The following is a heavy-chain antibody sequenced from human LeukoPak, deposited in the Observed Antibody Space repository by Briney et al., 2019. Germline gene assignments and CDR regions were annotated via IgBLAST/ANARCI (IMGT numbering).Heavy chain of an antibody. CDR1: GFTFSSYR. V-gene: IGHV3-74*01. D-gene: IGHD6-19*01. CDR3: ARGYSSGSRWGY. J-gene: IGHJ4*02. CDR2: INGDGSST. Sequence: GGSLRLSCAASGFTFSSYRMHWVRQVPGKGLVWVSRINGDGSSTNYADAVKGRFTISRDNTKYTLYLQMNSLRAEDTAVYYCARGYSSGSRWGYWGQGTLVTVSS.